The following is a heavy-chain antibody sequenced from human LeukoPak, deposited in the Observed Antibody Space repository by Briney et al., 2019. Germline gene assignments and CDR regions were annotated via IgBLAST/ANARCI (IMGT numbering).Heavy chain of an antibody. D-gene: IGHD6-19*01. CDR1: GGTFCSYA. CDR3: AADIAVAGTRLDY. Sequence: ASAKVSCKASGGTFCSYAISRVRQAPGQGLEWMGGIIPIFGTANYAQTFQGRVTITADESTSAAYMELSSLRSEDTAVYYCAADIAVAGTRLDYWGQGTLVTVSS. J-gene: IGHJ4*02. CDR2: IIPIFGTA. V-gene: IGHV1-69*01.